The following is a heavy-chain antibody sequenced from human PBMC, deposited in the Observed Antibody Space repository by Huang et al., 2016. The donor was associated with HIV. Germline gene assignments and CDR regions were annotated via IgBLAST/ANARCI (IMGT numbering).Heavy chain of an antibody. CDR3: ARGPLHRAIMNWGEGFDDGWRTGFDP. J-gene: IGHJ5*02. Sequence: QEQLVQSGAEVKKPGASVTVSCTASGYTFSFHDVHWVRQVSGQGLEWMEWANPRSGNTGYERKFNGIVTMTTNTAVTTADMELGSLTSEDTAVYFCARGPLHRAIMNWGEGFDDGWRTGFDPWGQGTLVIVTS. CDR1: GYTFSFHD. V-gene: IGHV1-8*01. CDR2: ANPRSGNT. D-gene: IGHD7-27*01.